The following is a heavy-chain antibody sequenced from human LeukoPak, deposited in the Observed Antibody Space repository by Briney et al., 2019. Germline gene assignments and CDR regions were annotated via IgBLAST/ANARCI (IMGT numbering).Heavy chain of an antibody. V-gene: IGHV4-61*05. Sequence: AETLSLTCTVSGGSISSNSYYWGWIRQPPGKGLEWIGYIYYSGSTNYNPSLKSRVTMSIDTSKNQFSLKLSSVTAADTAVYYCARDAKYYYGSRTYFFFEYWGQGTLLTVSS. D-gene: IGHD3-10*01. J-gene: IGHJ4*02. CDR3: ARDAKYYYGSRTYFFFEY. CDR1: GGSISSNSYY. CDR2: IYYSGST.